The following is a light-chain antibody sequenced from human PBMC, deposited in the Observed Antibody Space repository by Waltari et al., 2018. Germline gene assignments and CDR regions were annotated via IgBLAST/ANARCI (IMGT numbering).Light chain of an antibody. V-gene: IGLV2-23*02. CDR1: SSDIGSYTR. CDR2: EVT. Sequence: QSALTHPASVSGSPGQSITISCTGTSSDIGSYTRVSWYQHHPGKAPKLFIYEVTKRPSGVSDRFSGSMSGNTASLTISGLQAEDEADYYCCSYVGYSTYYVFGTETKVTVL. J-gene: IGLJ1*01. CDR3: CSYVGYSTYYV.